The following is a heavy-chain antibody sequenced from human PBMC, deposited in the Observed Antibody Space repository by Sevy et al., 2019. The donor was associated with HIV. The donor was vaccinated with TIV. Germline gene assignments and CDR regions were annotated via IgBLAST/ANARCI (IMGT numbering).Heavy chain of an antibody. CDR2: IIPIFGTA. CDR1: GGTFSSYA. Sequence: ASVKVSCKASGGTFSSYAISWVRQAPGQGLEWMGGIIPIFGTANYALKFQGRVTITAEESTSTAYMELSSRRSEDTAGYYCARELSGYDCSGYFSYFQHLGKGTPFTVSS. CDR3: ARELSGYDCSGYFSYFQH. V-gene: IGHV1-69*13. J-gene: IGHJ1*01. D-gene: IGHD3-22*01.